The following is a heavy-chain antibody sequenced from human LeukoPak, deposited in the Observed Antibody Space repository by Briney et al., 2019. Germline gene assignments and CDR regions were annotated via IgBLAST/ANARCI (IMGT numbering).Heavy chain of an antibody. Sequence: SVKVSCKASGGTFSSYAISWVRQAPGQGLEWMGGIIPIFGTANYAQKFQGRVTITADESTSTAYMELSSLRSEDTAVYYCARGRLAYCGGDCYSSFDYWGQGTLVTVSS. D-gene: IGHD2-21*02. CDR1: GGTFSSYA. CDR2: IIPIFGTA. V-gene: IGHV1-69*13. J-gene: IGHJ4*02. CDR3: ARGRLAYCGGDCYSSFDY.